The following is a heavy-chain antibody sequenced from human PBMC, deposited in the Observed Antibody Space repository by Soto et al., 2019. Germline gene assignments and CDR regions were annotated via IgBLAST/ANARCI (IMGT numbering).Heavy chain of an antibody. CDR2: MNPNSGNT. J-gene: IGHJ6*02. CDR1: GYTFTSYD. V-gene: IGHV1-8*01. CDR3: ARDLTYCSGGSCYFDYYYYYGMDV. Sequence: QVQLVQSGAEVKKPGASVKVSCKASGYTFTSYDINWVRQATGQGLEWMGWMNPNSGNTGYAQKFQGRVTMTRNTSISTAYMELSRLRSEDTAVYYCARDLTYCSGGSCYFDYYYYYGMDVWGQGTTVTVSS. D-gene: IGHD2-15*01.